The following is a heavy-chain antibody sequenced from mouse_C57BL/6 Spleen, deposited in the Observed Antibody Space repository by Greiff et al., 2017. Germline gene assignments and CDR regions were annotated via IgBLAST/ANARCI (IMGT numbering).Heavy chain of an antibody. D-gene: IGHD1-1*01. Sequence: EVQLQQSGPELVKPGASVKIPCKASGYTFTDYNMDWVKQSPGKSLEWIGDINPNNGGTSYNQKFKGKATLTVAKSSSTAYMEHRSLTSEDTAVYFCARRWDSRYEGGAMDYWGQGTSVTVSS. CDR1: GYTFTDYN. CDR3: ARRWDSRYEGGAMDY. CDR2: INPNNGGT. V-gene: IGHV1-18*01. J-gene: IGHJ4*01.